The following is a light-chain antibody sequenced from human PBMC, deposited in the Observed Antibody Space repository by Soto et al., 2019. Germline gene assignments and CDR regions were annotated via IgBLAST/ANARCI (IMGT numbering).Light chain of an antibody. J-gene: IGKJ5*01. CDR1: QSVTSNY. CDR2: GAS. V-gene: IGKV3-20*01. CDR3: QQYGSSIT. Sequence: EIVLTQSPGTLSLSPGERATLSCRANQSVTSNYLAWYQQKPGQAPRLLIYGASRRATGIPDRFIGSGSGTDFTLTISRLEPEDFAVYYCQQYGSSITFGQGTRLEIK.